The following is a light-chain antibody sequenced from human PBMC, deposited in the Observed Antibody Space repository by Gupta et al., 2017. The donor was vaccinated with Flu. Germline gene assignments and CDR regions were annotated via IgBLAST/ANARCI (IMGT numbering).Light chain of an antibody. J-gene: IGKJ4*02. CDR1: QSIGTS. CDR2: EAS. V-gene: IGKV1-39*01. Sequence: IQMTQSPSSLSASVGDRITLTCRASQSIGTSLNWYQQKPGKAPNLLIFEASRVQRGAPSRFTGSGSGTDFSRTISRLHPEEVANYFCEHSVNVPRTFGEGTKVEI. CDR3: EHSVNVPRT.